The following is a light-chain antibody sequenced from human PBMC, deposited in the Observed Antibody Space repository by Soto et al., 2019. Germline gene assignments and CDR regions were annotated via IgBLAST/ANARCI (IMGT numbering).Light chain of an antibody. CDR2: DVS. CDR1: SSDVGAYNY. CDR3: CSYAGSYPYV. J-gene: IGLJ1*01. V-gene: IGLV2-11*01. Sequence: QSVLTQPRSVSGSPGQSVTISCTGTSSDVGAYNYVSWYQQHPGKAPKLMIYDVSKRPSGVPDRFSGSKSGNTASLTISGLQAEYEADYYCCSYAGSYPYVFGTGTKLTVL.